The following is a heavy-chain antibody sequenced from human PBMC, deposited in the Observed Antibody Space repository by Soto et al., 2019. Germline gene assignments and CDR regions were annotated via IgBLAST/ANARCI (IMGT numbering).Heavy chain of an antibody. CDR1: GYSFTSYW. Sequence: PGESLKISCKGSGYSFTSYWIGWVRQMPGKGLEWMGIIYPGDSDTRYSPSFQGQVTISADKSISTAYLQWSSLKASDTAMYYCARRGKSGSYLSAYYYYGMDVWGQGTTVTVSS. J-gene: IGHJ6*02. CDR2: IYPGDSDT. D-gene: IGHD1-26*01. CDR3: ARRGKSGSYLSAYYYYGMDV. V-gene: IGHV5-51*01.